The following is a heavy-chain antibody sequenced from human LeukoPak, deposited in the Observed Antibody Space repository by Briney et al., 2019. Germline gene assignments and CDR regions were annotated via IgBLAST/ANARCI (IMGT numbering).Heavy chain of an antibody. J-gene: IGHJ4*02. CDR2: XXXXXXSXXT. D-gene: IGHD2-21*01. Sequence: PGGSLRLSCXASGFTFSXXXXXXXXQAXGKXLEXXXXXXXXXXSXXTDYAASXXXXXXIXRDDSKNSLYLQMNSLATDDTAVYYCTRPSVSERNSYYFENWGQGTLVTVSS. CDR1: GFTFSXXX. CDR3: TRPSVSERNSYYFEN. V-gene: IGHV3-72*01.